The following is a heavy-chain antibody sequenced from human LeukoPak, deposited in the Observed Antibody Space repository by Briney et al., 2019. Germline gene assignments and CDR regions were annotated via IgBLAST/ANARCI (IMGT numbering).Heavy chain of an antibody. Sequence: GGSLRLSCAASGFTFSSYSMNWVRQAPGKGLEWVSSISSSRSYIYYADSVKGRFTISRDNAKNSLYLQMNSLRAEDTAVYYCARDFGTYYYDSSGYSWGQGTLVTVSS. CDR2: ISSSRSYI. J-gene: IGHJ4*02. CDR3: ARDFGTYYYDSSGYS. V-gene: IGHV3-21*01. D-gene: IGHD3-22*01. CDR1: GFTFSSYS.